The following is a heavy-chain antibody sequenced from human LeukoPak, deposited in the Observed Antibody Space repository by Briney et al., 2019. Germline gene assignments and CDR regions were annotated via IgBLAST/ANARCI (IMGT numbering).Heavy chain of an antibody. J-gene: IGHJ4*02. CDR2: ISAYNGNT. CDR1: GYTFTSYG. V-gene: IGHV1-18*01. D-gene: IGHD4-17*01. CDR3: ARFRLDYGDYPADVLFDY. Sequence: GAAVKVSCKASGYTFTSYGISWVRQAPGQGLEWMGWISAYNGNTNYAQKLQRRVTMTTDTSTSTAYMELRSLRSDDAAVYYCARFRLDYGDYPADVLFDYWGQGTLVTVSS.